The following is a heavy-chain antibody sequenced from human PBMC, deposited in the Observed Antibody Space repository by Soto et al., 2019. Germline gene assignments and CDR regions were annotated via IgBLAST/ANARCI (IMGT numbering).Heavy chain of an antibody. CDR1: GYSFAGYW. D-gene: IGHD3-22*01. V-gene: IGHV5-10-1*01. CDR3: ARQIYDSDTGPNFQYYFDS. Sequence: GESLKISCKGSGYSFAGYWITWVRQKPGKGLEWMGRIDPSDSQTYYSPSFRGHVTISVTKSITTVFLQWSSLRASDTAMYYCARQIYDSDTGPNFQYYFDSWGQGTPGTVSS. CDR2: IDPSDSQT. J-gene: IGHJ4*02.